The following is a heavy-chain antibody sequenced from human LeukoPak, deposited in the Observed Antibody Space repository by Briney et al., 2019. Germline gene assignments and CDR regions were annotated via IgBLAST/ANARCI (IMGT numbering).Heavy chain of an antibody. Sequence: GGSLRLSCAASGFTFSGYSMNWVRQAPGKGLEWVSSISTGSNYIYYADSVKGRSTISRDNAKNSLYLQMNSLRAEDTAVYYCARGSSSLDYWGQGTLVTVSS. CDR3: ARGSSSLDY. CDR1: GFTFSGYS. V-gene: IGHV3-21*01. CDR2: ISTGSNYI. D-gene: IGHD6-13*01. J-gene: IGHJ4*02.